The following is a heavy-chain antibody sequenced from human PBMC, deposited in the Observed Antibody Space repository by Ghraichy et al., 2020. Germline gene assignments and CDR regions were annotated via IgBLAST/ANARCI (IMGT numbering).Heavy chain of an antibody. CDR1: GGSISSSSYY. CDR3: ASSGYSYVQSSRAFDI. CDR2: IYYSGST. J-gene: IGHJ3*02. V-gene: IGHV4-39*01. D-gene: IGHD5-18*01. Sequence: SETLSLTFTVSGGSISSSSYYWGWIRQPPGKGLEWIGSIYYSGSTYYNPSLKSRVTISVDTSKNQFSLKLSSVTAADTAVYYCASSGYSYVQSSRAFDIWGQGTMVTVSS.